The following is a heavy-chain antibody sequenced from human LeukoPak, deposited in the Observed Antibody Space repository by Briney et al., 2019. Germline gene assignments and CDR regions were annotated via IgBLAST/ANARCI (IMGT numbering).Heavy chain of an antibody. CDR3: ATGKQLLDY. J-gene: IGHJ4*02. V-gene: IGHV3-7*01. CDR1: GIRVSTYW. Sequence: GGSPRLSCAASGIRVSTYWMSWVRQAPGKGLEWVAKIRQDGSERYYVDSVKGRFTISRDNAKNSLYLQMNSLRAEDTAVYYCATGKQLLDYWGQGTLVTVSS. D-gene: IGHD2-15*01. CDR2: IRQDGSER.